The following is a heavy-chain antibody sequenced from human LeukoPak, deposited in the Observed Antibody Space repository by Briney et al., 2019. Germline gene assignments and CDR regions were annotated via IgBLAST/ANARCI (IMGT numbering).Heavy chain of an antibody. J-gene: IGHJ4*02. CDR2: ISGSGGNT. D-gene: IGHD5-18*01. CDR3: ARSEGGVNTAMAY. CDR1: GFTFSTYA. Sequence: GGSLRLSCAASGFTFSTYAMSWVRQAPGKGLEWVSVISGSGGNTYYPDSVKGRFTISRANSENTLYLQMNSLRAEHTAVYYCARSEGGVNTAMAYWGQGTLVTVSS. V-gene: IGHV3-23*01.